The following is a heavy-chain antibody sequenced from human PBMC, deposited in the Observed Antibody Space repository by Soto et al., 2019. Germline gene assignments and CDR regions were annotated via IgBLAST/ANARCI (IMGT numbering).Heavy chain of an antibody. CDR1: GGSITTYY. Sequence: TSETLSVTCTVCGGSITTYYWSWVRQPPGKGLEWIGYIYYSGSTNYNPSLKSRVTISVDTSKNQFSLKLSSVTAADTAVYYCARRYSSSFDYWGQGTLVTVSS. V-gene: IGHV4-59*08. D-gene: IGHD6-13*01. J-gene: IGHJ4*02. CDR2: IYYSGST. CDR3: ARRYSSSFDY.